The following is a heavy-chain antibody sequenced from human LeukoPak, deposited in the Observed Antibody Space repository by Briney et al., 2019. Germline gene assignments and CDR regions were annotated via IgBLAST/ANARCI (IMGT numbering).Heavy chain of an antibody. CDR3: ATRHYDSGKNWFDP. CDR2: IYHSGST. Sequence: SETLSLTCAVSGYSISSGYYWGWIRQPPGKGLEWIGSIYHSGSTYYNPSLKSRVTISVDTSKNQFSLKLSSVTAADTAVYYCATRHYDSGKNWFDPWGQGTLVTVSS. CDR1: GYSISSGYY. J-gene: IGHJ5*02. V-gene: IGHV4-38-2*01. D-gene: IGHD3-22*01.